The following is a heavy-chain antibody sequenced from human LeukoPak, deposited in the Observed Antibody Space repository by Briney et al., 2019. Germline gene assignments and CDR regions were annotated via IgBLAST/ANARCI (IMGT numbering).Heavy chain of an antibody. V-gene: IGHV1-69*04. D-gene: IGHD2-21*02. J-gene: IGHJ4*02. CDR3: ASGVVVTAILNG. CDR2: IIPILGIA. CDR1: GGTFSSYA. Sequence: ASVKVSCKASGGTFSSYAISWVRQAPGQGLEWMGRIIPILGIANYAQKFQGRVTITADKSTSTAYMELSSLRSEDTAVYYCASGVVVTAILNGWGQGTLVTVSS.